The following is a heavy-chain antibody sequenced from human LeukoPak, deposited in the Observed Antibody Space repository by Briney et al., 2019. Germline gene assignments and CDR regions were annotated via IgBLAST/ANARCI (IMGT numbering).Heavy chain of an antibody. CDR1: GGSISSSSYY. CDR3: ARDHIVVVTAISGTQEIPYYYYGMDV. D-gene: IGHD2-21*02. CDR2: IYYSGST. V-gene: IGHV4-39*07. Sequence: SETLSLTCTVSGGSISSSSYYWGWIRQPSGKGLEWIGSIYYSGSTHYNPSLKSRVTISVDTSKNQFSLKLSSVTAADTAVYYCARDHIVVVTAISGTQEIPYYYYGMDVWGQGTTVTVSS. J-gene: IGHJ6*02.